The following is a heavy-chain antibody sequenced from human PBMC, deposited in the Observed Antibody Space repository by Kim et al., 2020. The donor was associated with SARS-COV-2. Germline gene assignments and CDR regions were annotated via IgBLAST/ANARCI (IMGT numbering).Heavy chain of an antibody. D-gene: IGHD6-13*01. CDR1: GFTFSNYA. CDR2: ISYDGSNK. CDR3: AKDLLIAAPPH. Sequence: GGSLRLSCAASGFTFSNYAMHWVRQAPGKGLEWVAVISYDGSNKYYADSVKGRFTISRENSKNTLYLQMSSLRAEDTAVYYCAKDLLIAAPPHWGQGTLVTVSS. J-gene: IGHJ1*01. V-gene: IGHV3-30*18.